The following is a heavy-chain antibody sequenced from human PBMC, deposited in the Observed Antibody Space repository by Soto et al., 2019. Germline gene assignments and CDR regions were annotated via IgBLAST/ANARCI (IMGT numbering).Heavy chain of an antibody. V-gene: IGHV3-74*01. CDR2: INSDGSST. J-gene: IGHJ6*02. Sequence: PGGSLRLSCAASGFTFSSYWMHWVRQAPGKGLVWVSRINSDGSSTSYADSVKGRFTISRDNAKNTLYLQMNSLRAEDTAVYYCARYCSSTSCPSEQNYYYYGMDVWGQGTTVTVS. CDR1: GFTFSSYW. CDR3: ARYCSSTSCPSEQNYYYYGMDV. D-gene: IGHD2-2*01.